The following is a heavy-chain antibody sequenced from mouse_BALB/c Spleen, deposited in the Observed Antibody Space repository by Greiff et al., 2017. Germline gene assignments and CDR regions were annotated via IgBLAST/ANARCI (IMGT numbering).Heavy chain of an antibody. CDR2: ISYDGSN. CDR3: ASKYGNWYAMDY. V-gene: IGHV3-6*02. CDR1: GYSITSGYY. D-gene: IGHD2-10*02. Sequence: VQLKESGPGLVKPSQSLSLTCSVTGYSITSGYYWNWIRQFPGNKLEWMGYISYDGSNNYNPSLKNRISITRDTSKNQFFLKLNSVTTEDTATYYCASKYGNWYAMDYWGQGTSVTVSS. J-gene: IGHJ4*01.